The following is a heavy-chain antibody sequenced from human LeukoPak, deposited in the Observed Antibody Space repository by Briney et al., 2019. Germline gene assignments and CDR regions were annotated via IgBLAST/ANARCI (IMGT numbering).Heavy chain of an antibody. D-gene: IGHD3-22*01. V-gene: IGHV4-34*01. J-gene: IGHJ4*02. CDR2: INHSGST. CDR1: CGTFSGYF. Sequence: SETLSLTCAVYCGTFSGYFWSWIRQPPGKGLEWIGEINHSGSTNYNPSLKSRVTISVDTSKNQFSLKLSSVTAADTAVYYCARVGALGYYDSSGYYPTENWGQGTLVTVSS. CDR3: ARVGALGYYDSSGYYPTEN.